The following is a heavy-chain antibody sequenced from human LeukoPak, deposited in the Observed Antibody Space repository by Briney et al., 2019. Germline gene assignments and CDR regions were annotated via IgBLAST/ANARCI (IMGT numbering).Heavy chain of an antibody. Sequence: SVKVSCKASGGTFSSYAISWVRQAPGQGLEWMGRIIPIFGTANYAQKFQGRVTVTADKSTSTAYMELSSLRSEDTAVYYCARVGDFWSGYRSVDYWGQGTLVTVSS. CDR2: IIPIFGTA. D-gene: IGHD3-3*01. V-gene: IGHV1-69*06. CDR1: GGTFSSYA. CDR3: ARVGDFWSGYRSVDY. J-gene: IGHJ4*02.